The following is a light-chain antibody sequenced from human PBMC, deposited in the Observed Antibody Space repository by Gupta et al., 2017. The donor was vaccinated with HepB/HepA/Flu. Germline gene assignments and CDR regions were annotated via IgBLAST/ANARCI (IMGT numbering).Light chain of an antibody. CDR2: DAS. CDR1: ESVRSRY. J-gene: IGKJ4*01. Sequence: EIVFTQSPATLSLSPGERATLSCGASESVRSRYLAWYQQKPGLAPRLLMYDASKRATGIPDRFSGSGSGTDFTLTISRLEPEDFAVYYCQQEGSSPLTFGGGTKVEIK. V-gene: IGKV3D-20*01. CDR3: QQEGSSPLT.